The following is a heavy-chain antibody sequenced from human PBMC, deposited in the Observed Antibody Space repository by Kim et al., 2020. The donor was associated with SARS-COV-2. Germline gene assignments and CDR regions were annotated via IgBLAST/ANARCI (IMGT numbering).Heavy chain of an antibody. CDR1: GFLFSGSA. D-gene: IGHD2-21*02. CDR3: FAYCGADCSGQILTF. J-gene: IGHJ4*02. V-gene: IGHV3-73*01. Sequence: GESLKLSCAASGFLFSGSAVYWVRQASGKGLEWVGRIRRKANNYRTTYGESVKGRFSISRDDSKNTAFLQMNSLKSEDTAIYYCFAYCGADCSGQILTFWGQGTPVTVSP. CDR2: IRRKANNYRT.